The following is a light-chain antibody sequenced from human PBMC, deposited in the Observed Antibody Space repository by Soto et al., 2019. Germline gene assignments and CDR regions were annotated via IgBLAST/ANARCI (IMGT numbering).Light chain of an antibody. V-gene: IGKV3-20*01. CDR3: QHQGN. Sequence: EIVLTQSPGTLSLTPGERATLSCRASQSLSSSYVVWYQQKPGQAPRLLIYAASRRATGIPDRFSGSGSATEYTLTISRLEPEDFAVYYCQHQGNFGQGTKLEIK. J-gene: IGKJ2*01. CDR1: QSLSSSY. CDR2: AAS.